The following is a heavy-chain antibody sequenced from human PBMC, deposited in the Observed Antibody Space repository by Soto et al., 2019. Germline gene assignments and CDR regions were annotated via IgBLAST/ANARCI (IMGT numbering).Heavy chain of an antibody. CDR3: AKLTAA. J-gene: IGHJ4*02. CDR1: GFTFSAYV. V-gene: IGHV3-23*01. CDR2: ITSSGGGT. Sequence: GGSLRLSCAASGFTFSAYVMSWVRQAPGKGLEWVSSITSSGGGTYYADSVKGRFTVSRDNSKNTVYLQMNSLRDEDTAVYYCAKLTAAWGQGTRVTVS. D-gene: IGHD6-13*01.